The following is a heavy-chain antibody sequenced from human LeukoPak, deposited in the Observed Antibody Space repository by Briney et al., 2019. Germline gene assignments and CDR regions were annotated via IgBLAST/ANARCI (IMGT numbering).Heavy chain of an antibody. V-gene: IGHV4-59*01. CDR2: IYYSGST. J-gene: IGHJ4*02. Sequence: PSETLSLTCTVSGGSISSYYWSWIRQPPGKGLEWIGYIYYSGSTNYNPSLKSRVTISVDTSKNQFSLKLSSVTAADTAVYYCARASYGLVGGSDYWGQGTLVTVSS. CDR3: ARASYGLVGGSDY. CDR1: GGSISSYY. D-gene: IGHD5-18*01.